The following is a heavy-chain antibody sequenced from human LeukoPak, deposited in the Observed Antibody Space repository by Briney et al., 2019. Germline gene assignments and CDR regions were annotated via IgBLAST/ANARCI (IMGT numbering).Heavy chain of an antibody. V-gene: IGHV4-61*01. CDR2: VYYTWTT. CDR3: ARGSGWSNYYYYYGMDV. J-gene: IGHJ6*02. CDR1: GGSVSRGSYY. Sequence: SETLSLTCTVSGGSVSRGSYYWSWIRQPPGKGLEWIGYVYYTWTTNYNPSLKSRVTISADTSKNQFSMEVSSVTAADTAVYYCARGSGWSNYYYYYGMDVWGQGTLVTVSS. D-gene: IGHD6-19*01.